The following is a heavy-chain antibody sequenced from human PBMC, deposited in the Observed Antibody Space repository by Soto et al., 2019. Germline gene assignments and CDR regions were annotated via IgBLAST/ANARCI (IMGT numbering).Heavy chain of an antibody. Sequence: PSETLSLTCTVSGGSISGSIYYGVGIRQPPGKVLEWIGSIYYSGSTYYNPSLKSRVTISVDTSKNQFSLKLSSVTAADTAVYYCARQGSSGYYPFDYWGQGTLVTVSS. V-gene: IGHV4-39*01. J-gene: IGHJ4*02. CDR3: ARQGSSGYYPFDY. CDR1: GGSISGSIYY. CDR2: IYYSGST. D-gene: IGHD3-22*01.